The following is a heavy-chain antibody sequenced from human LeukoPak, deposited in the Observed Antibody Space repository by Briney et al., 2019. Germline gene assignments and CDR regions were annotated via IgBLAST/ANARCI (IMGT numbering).Heavy chain of an antibody. Sequence: SETLSLTCIASDGSVSSGSSYWSWIRQPPGKGLEWIGYIYYRGSTNYNPSLESRVTISVDTSKNQFSLKLISVTAADTAVYYCARDYSSGMYSLDYWGQGTLVTVSS. D-gene: IGHD6-19*01. J-gene: IGHJ4*02. CDR2: IYYRGST. CDR1: DGSVSSGSSY. V-gene: IGHV4-61*01. CDR3: ARDYSSGMYSLDY.